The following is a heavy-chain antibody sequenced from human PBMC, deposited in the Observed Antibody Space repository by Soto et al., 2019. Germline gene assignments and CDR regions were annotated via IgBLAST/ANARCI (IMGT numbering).Heavy chain of an antibody. CDR3: ATWRTYSGSYCFDY. J-gene: IGHJ4*02. Sequence: QVQLVQSGAELKKPGSSVNVSCAASGGTFKTYTINWVRQAPGQGLEWIGQIIPMYDSANYAQRFQGRVTICADKSTNIPYMELSGLRSEDTALYYCATWRTYSGSYCFDYWGQGTLVSVSS. CDR1: GGTFKTYT. V-gene: IGHV1-69*06. CDR2: IIPMYDSA. D-gene: IGHD1-26*01.